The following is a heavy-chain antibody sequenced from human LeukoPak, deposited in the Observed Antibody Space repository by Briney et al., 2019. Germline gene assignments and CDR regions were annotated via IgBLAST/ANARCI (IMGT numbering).Heavy chain of an antibody. Sequence: PGGSLRLSCAASGFTFSGCAIHWVRQAPGKGLEWVAVISYDGSNKYFADSVKGRFTISRDNSKNTLYLQMNSLRAGDTAVYYCAREAEYYDSSTTYFYGMDVWGQGTTVTVSS. D-gene: IGHD3-22*01. CDR1: GFTFSGCA. V-gene: IGHV3-30-3*01. CDR2: ISYDGSNK. J-gene: IGHJ6*02. CDR3: AREAEYYDSSTTYFYGMDV.